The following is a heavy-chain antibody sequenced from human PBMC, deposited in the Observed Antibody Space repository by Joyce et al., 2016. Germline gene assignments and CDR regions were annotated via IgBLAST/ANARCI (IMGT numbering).Heavy chain of an antibody. CDR3: ARLPPNCTGDNCSFDSGTYFDY. J-gene: IGHJ4*02. D-gene: IGHD2-15*01. CDR1: GYNLTNSL. Sequence: EVQLVQSGAEVKKPGESLRISCKGSGYNLTNSLITWVRQMPGKGLEWMGTIDPSNSYTKYSPSVQGHVSISADKSISTAFLQWSSLKASDTAMYYCARLPPNCTGDNCSFDSGTYFDYWGQGTLVTVSS. CDR2: IDPSNSYT. V-gene: IGHV5-10-1*01.